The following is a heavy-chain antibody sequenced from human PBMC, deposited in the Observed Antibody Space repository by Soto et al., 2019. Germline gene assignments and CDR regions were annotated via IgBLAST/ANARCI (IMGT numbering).Heavy chain of an antibody. CDR1: GGSISSSSYY. CDR3: ARQGEWELLSDY. CDR2: IYYSGST. J-gene: IGHJ4*02. V-gene: IGHV4-39*01. Sequence: QLQLQESGPGLVKPSETLSLTCTVSGGSISSSSYYWGWIRQPPGKGLEWIGSIYYSGSTYYNPSLKSRVTISVDTSKNQFSLKLSSVTAADTAVYYCARQGEWELLSDYWGQGTLVTVSS. D-gene: IGHD1-26*01.